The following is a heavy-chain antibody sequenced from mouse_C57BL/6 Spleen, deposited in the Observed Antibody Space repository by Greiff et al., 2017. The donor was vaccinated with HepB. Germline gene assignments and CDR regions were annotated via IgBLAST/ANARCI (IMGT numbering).Heavy chain of an antibody. CDR2: ILPGSGST. V-gene: IGHV1-9*01. D-gene: IGHD1-1*01. Sequence: QVQLQQSGAELMKPGASVKLSCKATGYTFTGYWIEWVKQRPGHGLEWIGEILPGSGSTNYNEKFKGKATFTADTSSNTAYMQLSSLTTEDSAIYYCARKGYYYGSSLWYFDVWGTGTTVTVSS. J-gene: IGHJ1*03. CDR3: ARKGYYYGSSLWYFDV. CDR1: GYTFTGYW.